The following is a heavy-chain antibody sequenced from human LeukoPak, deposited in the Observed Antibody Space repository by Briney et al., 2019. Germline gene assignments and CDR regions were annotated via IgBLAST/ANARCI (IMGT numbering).Heavy chain of an antibody. V-gene: IGHV1-2*02. CDR2: INPNSGGT. Sequence: ASVKVSCKASGYTFTGYYMRWVRQAPGQGLEWMGWINPNSGGTNYAQKFQGRVTMTRDTSISTAYMELSRLRSDDTAVYYCARTYYYDSSGYRHDAFDIWGQGTMVTVSS. CDR3: ARTYYYDSSGYRHDAFDI. J-gene: IGHJ3*02. D-gene: IGHD3-22*01. CDR1: GYTFTGYY.